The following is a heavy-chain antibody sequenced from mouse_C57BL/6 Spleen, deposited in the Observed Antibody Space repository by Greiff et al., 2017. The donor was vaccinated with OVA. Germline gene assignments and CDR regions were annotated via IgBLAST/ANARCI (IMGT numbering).Heavy chain of an antibody. V-gene: IGHV1-72*01. Sequence: QVQLQQPGAELVKPGASVKLSCKASGYTFTSYWMHWVKQRPGRGLEWIGRIDPNSGGTKYNEKFKSKATLTVDKPSSTAYMQLSSLTSEDSAVYYCASGVYSNYGFFYYAMDYWGQGTSGTVSS. D-gene: IGHD2-5*01. CDR3: ASGVYSNYGFFYYAMDY. CDR1: GYTFTSYW. J-gene: IGHJ4*01. CDR2: IDPNSGGT.